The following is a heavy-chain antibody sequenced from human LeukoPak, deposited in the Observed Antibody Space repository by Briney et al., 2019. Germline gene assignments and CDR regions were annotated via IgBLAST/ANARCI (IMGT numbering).Heavy chain of an antibody. CDR3: ARGPPGIRTSYYDFWSGYNSRYSYYMDV. D-gene: IGHD3-3*01. CDR1: GGTFSRDA. CDR2: MNPNSGNT. Sequence: GASVKVSCKASGGTFSRDAINWVRQATGQGLEWMGWMNPNSGNTGYAQKLQGRVTMTRNTSISTAYMELSSLRSEDTAVYYCARGPPGIRTSYYDFWSGYNSRYSYYMDVWGKGTTVTVSS. J-gene: IGHJ6*03. V-gene: IGHV1-8*01.